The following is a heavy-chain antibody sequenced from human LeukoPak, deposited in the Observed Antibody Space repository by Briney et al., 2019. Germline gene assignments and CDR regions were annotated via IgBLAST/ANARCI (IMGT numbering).Heavy chain of an antibody. J-gene: IGHJ4*02. D-gene: IGHD6-19*01. CDR3: ARSAVAGGYYFDY. V-gene: IGHV2-70*11. CDR1: GFSLTTRGMC. Sequence: VSGPTLVNPTQTLTLTCTFSGFSLTTRGMCVSWIRQPPGKALEWLARIDWDDDKYYNTSLKTMLTISKDTSKNQVVLTMTNMDSVDTATYYCARSAVAGGYYFDYWGQGPPVTVSS. CDR2: IDWDDDK.